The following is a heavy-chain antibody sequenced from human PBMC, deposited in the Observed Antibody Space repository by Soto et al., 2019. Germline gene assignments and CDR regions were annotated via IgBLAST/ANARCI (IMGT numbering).Heavy chain of an antibody. J-gene: IGHJ4*02. CDR2: ISGSGGST. Sequence: AGGSLRLSCAASGFTFSSYAMSWVRQAPGKGLEWVSAISGSGGSTYYADSVKGRFTISRDNSKNTLYLQMNSLRAEDTAVYYCAKVYYYDSSGYYYQPSYFDYWDQGTLVTVSS. CDR1: GFTFSSYA. V-gene: IGHV3-23*01. D-gene: IGHD3-22*01. CDR3: AKVYYYDSSGYYYQPSYFDY.